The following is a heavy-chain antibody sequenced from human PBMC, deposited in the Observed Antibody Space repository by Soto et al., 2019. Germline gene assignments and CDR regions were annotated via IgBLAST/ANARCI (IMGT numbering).Heavy chain of an antibody. D-gene: IGHD2-2*01. V-gene: IGHV1-18*04. J-gene: IGHJ6*02. CDR3: ARDGRSAAAGYYYGMDV. CDR1: GYTFTSYG. Sequence: QVQLVQSGAEVKKPGASVKVSCKASGYTFTSYGISWVRQAPGQGLEWMGWISAYNGNTNYAQKLQGRVTMTTDTSTSTAYMALRSLSSDDTAVYYCARDGRSAAAGYYYGMDVWGQGTTVTVSS. CDR2: ISAYNGNT.